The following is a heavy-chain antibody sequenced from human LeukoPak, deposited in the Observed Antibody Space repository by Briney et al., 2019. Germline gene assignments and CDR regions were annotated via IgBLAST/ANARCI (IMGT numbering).Heavy chain of an antibody. CDR1: GYTFTNYY. CDR2: INPSGGTT. Sequence: ASVKVSCKASGYTFTNYYIHWVRQVPGQGLEWVGIINPSGGTTSYAQKFQGRVSMTRDTSTSTVYMELSSLRSEDTAVFYCAKTIQDWFDPWGQGTLVTVSS. CDR3: AKTIQDWFDP. V-gene: IGHV1-46*01. D-gene: IGHD3-3*01. J-gene: IGHJ5*02.